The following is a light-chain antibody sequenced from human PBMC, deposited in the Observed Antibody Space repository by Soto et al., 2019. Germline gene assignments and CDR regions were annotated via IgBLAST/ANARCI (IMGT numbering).Light chain of an antibody. CDR1: QSVSSNY. Sequence: EIVLTQSPATLSLSPGERATLSCRASQSVSSNYLAWYQQRPGQAPRLLIYGASGRATGIPDRFGGSGSGTDFTLTISRLEPEDFAVYYCQQYGSSPPINFGQGTRLEIK. J-gene: IGKJ5*01. V-gene: IGKV3-20*01. CDR3: QQYGSSPPIN. CDR2: GAS.